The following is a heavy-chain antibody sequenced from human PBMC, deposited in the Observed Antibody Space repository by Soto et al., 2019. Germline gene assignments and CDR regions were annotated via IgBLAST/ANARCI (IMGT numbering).Heavy chain of an antibody. D-gene: IGHD6-13*01. V-gene: IGHV4-59*01. Sequence: PSETLSLTCSVSGGSISNYYWTWIRQPPGKGLEWIGYIYYSGGTNYKPSHKSRVTMSLETSKNQFSIKLSSETYADTAMYYCARGNYYFYYGLDVWGQGTTVT. CDR2: IYYSGGT. CDR3: ARGNYYFYYGLDV. J-gene: IGHJ6*02. CDR1: GGSISNYY.